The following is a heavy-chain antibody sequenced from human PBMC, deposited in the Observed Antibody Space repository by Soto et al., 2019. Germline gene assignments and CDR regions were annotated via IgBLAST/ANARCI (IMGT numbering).Heavy chain of an antibody. D-gene: IGHD4-17*01. CDR2: ISSNSDTI. CDR1: GFTADDYA. CDR3: AKDMRWGGMTTIHYFDS. J-gene: IGHJ4*02. Sequence: EVQLVESGGGLVQTGRSLRLSCVASGFTADDYAMHWVRQAPGNGLEWVSGISSNSDTIDYADSVKGRFTISRDNAKNSLFLQMNSLRPEDTTFYYCAKDMRWGGMTTIHYFDSWGQGTLVTVSS. V-gene: IGHV3-9*02.